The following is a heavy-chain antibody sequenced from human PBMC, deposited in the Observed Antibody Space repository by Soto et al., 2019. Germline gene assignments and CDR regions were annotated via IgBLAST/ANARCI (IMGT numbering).Heavy chain of an antibody. V-gene: IGHV4-61*01. CDR1: TISVRSGTYY. CDR2: IHDSVNT. J-gene: IGHJ6*02. Sequence: SETLSLTCTVSTISVRSGTYYWSWIRQTSGQGLEWIGYIHDSVNTNYNPSLKSRVTISVDTSKNQFSLKLSSVTAADTAVYYCARARRVYGMDVWGQGTTVTVSS. CDR3: ARARRVYGMDV.